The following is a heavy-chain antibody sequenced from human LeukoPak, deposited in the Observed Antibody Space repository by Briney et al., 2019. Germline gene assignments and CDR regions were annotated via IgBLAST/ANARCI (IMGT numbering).Heavy chain of an antibody. CDR3: ARDRTYQLLHGFDP. J-gene: IGHJ5*02. V-gene: IGHV3-11*04. CDR2: ISSSGSTI. Sequence: GGSLRLSCAASGFTFSDYYMSWIRQAPGKGLEWVSYISSSGSTIYYADSVKGQFTISRDNAKNSLYLQMNSLRAEDTAVYYCARDRTYQLLHGFDPWGQGTLVTVSS. D-gene: IGHD2-2*01. CDR1: GFTFSDYY.